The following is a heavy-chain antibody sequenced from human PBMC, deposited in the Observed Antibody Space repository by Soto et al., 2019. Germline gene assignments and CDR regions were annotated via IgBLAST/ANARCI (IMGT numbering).Heavy chain of an antibody. D-gene: IGHD3-3*01. V-gene: IGHV3-48*02. CDR3: ATVSGSDFWSGYSPLGY. CDR2: ISSSSSTI. CDR1: GFTFSSYS. J-gene: IGHJ4*02. Sequence: EVQLVESGGGLVQPGGSLRLSCAASGFTFSSYSMNWVRQAPGKGLEWVSYISSSSSTIYYADSVKGRFTISRDNAKNSLYLQMNSLRDEDTAVYYCATVSGSDFWSGYSPLGYWGQGTLVTVSS.